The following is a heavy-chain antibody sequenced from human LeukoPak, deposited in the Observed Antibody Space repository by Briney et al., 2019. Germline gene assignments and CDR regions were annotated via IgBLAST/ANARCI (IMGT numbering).Heavy chain of an antibody. D-gene: IGHD5-18*01. CDR3: ANRGYNYGLDAFDI. CDR1: GFTFSNSW. J-gene: IGHJ3*02. V-gene: IGHV3-7*03. Sequence: GGSLRLSCAASGFTFSNSWMSWVRQAPGKGLEWVAYIKQDGSEQFYVDSVKGRFTISRDDSKNTLYLQMNSLRAEDTAVYYCANRGYNYGLDAFDIWGQGTMVTVSS. CDR2: IKQDGSEQ.